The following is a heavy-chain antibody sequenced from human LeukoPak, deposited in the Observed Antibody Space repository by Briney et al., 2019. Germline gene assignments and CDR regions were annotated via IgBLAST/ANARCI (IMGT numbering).Heavy chain of an antibody. CDR1: GFTFSSYS. D-gene: IGHD5-12*01. J-gene: IGHJ4*02. Sequence: TGGSLRLSCAASGFTFSSYSMNWVRQAPGKGLEWVSSISSSSSYIYYADSVKGRFTISRDNAKNSLYLQMSSLRAEDTAVYYCAREVSGYGPPKLWGQGTLVTVSS. CDR3: AREVSGYGPPKL. V-gene: IGHV3-21*01. CDR2: ISSSSSYI.